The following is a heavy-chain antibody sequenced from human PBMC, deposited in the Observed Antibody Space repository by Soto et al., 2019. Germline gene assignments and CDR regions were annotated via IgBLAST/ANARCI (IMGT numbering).Heavy chain of an antibody. CDR2: ISSSSTTI. CDR3: ARSPYYYDSSNYYGY. V-gene: IGHV3-48*02. CDR1: GFTFSSYG. D-gene: IGHD3-22*01. Sequence: LRLSCAASGFTFSSYGMNWVRQAPGKGLEWVSYISSSSTTIYYADSVKGRFTIFRDNAKNSLYLQLNSLRDEDTAVYYCARSPYYYDSSNYYGYWGQGTLVTVSS. J-gene: IGHJ4*02.